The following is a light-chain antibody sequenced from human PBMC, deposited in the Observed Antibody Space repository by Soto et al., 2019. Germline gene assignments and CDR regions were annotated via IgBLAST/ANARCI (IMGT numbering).Light chain of an antibody. CDR2: GAS. CDR3: QQYNNSRQT. Sequence: IVMTQSPATLSVSPGERATLSGRASQRVSSNVAWYQQTHGQAPRLLLYGASARDTGVPARFSGSGSGTQFTLTISRLQSEDFEVYYCQQYNNSRQTFGQGTKVDIK. J-gene: IGKJ1*01. CDR1: QRVSSN. V-gene: IGKV3-15*01.